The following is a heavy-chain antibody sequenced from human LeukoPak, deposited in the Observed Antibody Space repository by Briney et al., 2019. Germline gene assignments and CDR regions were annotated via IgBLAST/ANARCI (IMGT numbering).Heavy chain of an antibody. Sequence: GGSLRLSCAASGFTFSTYWMSWVRQAPGKGLEWVANINQDGSEKYYVDSVKGRFTISRDNAKNSLYLQMNSLRAEDTAVYYCASYYGSGSHFDYWGQGTLVNVSP. CDR1: GFTFSTYW. J-gene: IGHJ4*02. CDR3: ASYYGSGSHFDY. CDR2: INQDGSEK. V-gene: IGHV3-7*01. D-gene: IGHD3-10*01.